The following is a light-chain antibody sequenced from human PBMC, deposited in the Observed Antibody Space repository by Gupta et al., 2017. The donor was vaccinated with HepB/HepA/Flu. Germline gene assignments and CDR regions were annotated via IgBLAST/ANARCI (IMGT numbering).Light chain of an antibody. CDR3: AACDDSLSGHWV. V-gene: IGLV1-44*01. Sequence: QTVLTHPLSASGVHGQRLTLSCSGRISNTGSKTVNWYQQLPRTAPKLLIYSGDQRPAGVTERFSGSRSGTSAFLAISGLQSDDEADYYCAACDDSLSGHWVFGGGTKLTVL. CDR1: ISNTGSKT. CDR2: SGD. J-gene: IGLJ3*02.